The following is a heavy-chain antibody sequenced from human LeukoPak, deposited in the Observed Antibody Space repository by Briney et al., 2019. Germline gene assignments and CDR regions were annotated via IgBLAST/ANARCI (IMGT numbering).Heavy chain of an antibody. V-gene: IGHV7-4-1*02. Sequence: GASVKVSCKASGYTFTSYAMNWVRQAPGQGLEWMGWINTNTGNPTYAQGFTGRFVFSLDTSVSTAYLQISSLKAEDTAVYYCARDAQSGYYDSSGYYSGWGQGTLVTVSS. J-gene: IGHJ4*02. CDR1: GYTFTSYA. D-gene: IGHD3-22*01. CDR2: INTNTGNP. CDR3: ARDAQSGYYDSSGYYSG.